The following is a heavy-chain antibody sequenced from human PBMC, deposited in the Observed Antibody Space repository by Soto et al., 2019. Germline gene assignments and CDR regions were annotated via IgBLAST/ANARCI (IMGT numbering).Heavy chain of an antibody. D-gene: IGHD2-2*02. CDR3: AREALQAAIKGWFDH. V-gene: IGHV1-3*01. J-gene: IGHJ5*02. CDR2: INAGNGNT. Sequence: QVQLVQSGTEVKKPGASVKVSCKASGYTFTTYALHWVRQAPGHRPEWMGWINAGNGNTKYSQKFQGRVTITRDTPATTAYMELSTLKSEDTAVYYCAREALQAAIKGWFDHWGQGTLVTVSS. CDR1: GYTFTTYA.